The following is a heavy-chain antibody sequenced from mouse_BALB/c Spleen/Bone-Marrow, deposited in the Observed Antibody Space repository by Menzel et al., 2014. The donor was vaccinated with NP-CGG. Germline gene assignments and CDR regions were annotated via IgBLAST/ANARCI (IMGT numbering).Heavy chain of an antibody. CDR3: ARGWITTGFAY. CDR2: IRNKANGYTT. D-gene: IGHD1-1*01. J-gene: IGHJ3*01. V-gene: IGHV7-3*02. CDR1: GFTFTDYY. Sequence: EVKSVESGGGLVQPGGSLRLSCATSGFTFTDYYMSWVRQPPGKALEWLGFIRNKANGYTTEYSASVKGRFTISRDNSQSILYLQMNTLRAEDSATYYCARGWITTGFAYWGQGTLVTVSA.